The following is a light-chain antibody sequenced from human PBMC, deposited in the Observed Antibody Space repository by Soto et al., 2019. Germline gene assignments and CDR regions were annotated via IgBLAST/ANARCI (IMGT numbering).Light chain of an antibody. CDR3: ALYLGSGIWV. CDR1: SGSVSTNYY. V-gene: IGLV8-61*01. J-gene: IGLJ3*02. Sequence: QTVVTQEPSFSVSPGGTVTLTCGLSSGSVSTNYYPSWYQQTPGQAPRTLMHSSNTRSSGVPARFSRSILGNKATLTITGAQAEDEADYYCALYLGSGIWVFGGGTKLTVL. CDR2: SSN.